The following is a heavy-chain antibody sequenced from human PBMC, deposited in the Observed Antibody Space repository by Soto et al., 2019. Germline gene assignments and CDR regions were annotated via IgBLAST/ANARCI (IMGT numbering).Heavy chain of an antibody. CDR3: ARGVLITQPFDY. Sequence: GGSLRLSCAASGFTFSSYAMHWVRQAPGKGLEWVAVISYDGSNKYYADSVKGRFTISRDNSKNTLYLQMNSLRAEDTAVYYCARGVLITQPFDYWGQGTLVTVSS. CDR1: GFTFSSYA. J-gene: IGHJ4*02. D-gene: IGHD3-10*02. V-gene: IGHV3-30-3*01. CDR2: ISYDGSNK.